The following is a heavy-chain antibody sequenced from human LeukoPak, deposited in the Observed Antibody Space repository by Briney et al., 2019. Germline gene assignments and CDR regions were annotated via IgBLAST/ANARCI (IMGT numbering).Heavy chain of an antibody. CDR3: ARGRGFWSIFDY. V-gene: IGHV4-34*01. D-gene: IGHD3-3*01. CDR1: GGSFSGYY. Sequence: PSETLSLTCAVYGGSFSGYYWSWIRQPPGKGLEWIGEINHSGSTNYNPSLKSRVTISVDTSKNQFSLKLSSATAADTAVYCCARGRGFWSIFDYWGQGTLVTVSS. J-gene: IGHJ4*02. CDR2: INHSGST.